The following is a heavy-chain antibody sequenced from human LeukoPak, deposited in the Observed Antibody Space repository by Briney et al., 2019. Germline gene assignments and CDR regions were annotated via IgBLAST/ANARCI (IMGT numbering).Heavy chain of an antibody. CDR2: IIPIFGTA. CDR3: ARVGRFLEWYYFDY. D-gene: IGHD3-3*01. Sequence: SVKVSCKASGYTFTSYGISWVRQAPGQGLEWMGGIIPIFGTANYAQKFQGRVTITADKSTSTAYMELSSLRSEDTAVYYCARVGRFLEWYYFDYWGQGTLVTVSS. J-gene: IGHJ4*02. CDR1: GYTFTSYG. V-gene: IGHV1-69*06.